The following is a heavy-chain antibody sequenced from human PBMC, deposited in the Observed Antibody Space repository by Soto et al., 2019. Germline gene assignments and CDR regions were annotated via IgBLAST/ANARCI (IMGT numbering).Heavy chain of an antibody. J-gene: IGHJ6*02. Sequence: QVQLQQWGAGLLKPSETLSLTCAVYGGSFSGYYWSWIRQPPGKGLEWIGEINHSGSTNYNPSLKSRVTISVETSKNQFSLKLSSVTAADTAVYYCARIGQYYYYGMDVWGQGTTVTVSS. CDR2: INHSGST. CDR3: ARIGQYYYYGMDV. CDR1: GGSFSGYY. V-gene: IGHV4-34*01.